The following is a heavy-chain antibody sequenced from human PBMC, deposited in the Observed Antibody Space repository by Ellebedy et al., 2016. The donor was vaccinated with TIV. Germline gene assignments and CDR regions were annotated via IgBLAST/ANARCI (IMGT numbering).Heavy chain of an antibody. CDR3: VRALAAAASY. CDR1: GFTFRTYW. Sequence: GESLKISXAASGFTFRTYWMHWVRQAPGKGLEWVANINQHGTEIYYVDSVRGRFTISRDNTKASLYLQMHSLRVEDTALYYCVRALAAAASYWGQGTLVTVSS. D-gene: IGHD6-13*01. CDR2: INQHGTEI. J-gene: IGHJ4*02. V-gene: IGHV3-7*01.